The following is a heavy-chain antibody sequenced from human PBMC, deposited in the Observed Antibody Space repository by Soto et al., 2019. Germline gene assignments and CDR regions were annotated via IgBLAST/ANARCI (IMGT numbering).Heavy chain of an antibody. CDR3: ARQGYCSSTSCYTVDY. J-gene: IGHJ4*02. Sequence: PGESLKISCKGSGYSFTSYWISWVRQMPGKGLEWMGRIDPSDSYTNYSPSFQGQVTISADKSIWTAYLQWSSLKASDTAMYYCARQGYCSSTSCYTVDYWGQGTLVTVSS. V-gene: IGHV5-10-1*04. D-gene: IGHD2-2*02. CDR2: IDPSDSYT. CDR1: GYSFTSYW.